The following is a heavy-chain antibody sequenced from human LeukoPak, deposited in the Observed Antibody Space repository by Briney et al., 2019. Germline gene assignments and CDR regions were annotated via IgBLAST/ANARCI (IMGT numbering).Heavy chain of an antibody. Sequence: GGSLRLSCAASGFTFRSHGMRWVRQAPGKGLEWAAVIWYDGSKEYYADSVKGRFTVSRDNSKNTLYLQMNSLRADDTAVYYCERIKGNYYEIDYWGKGTLVTVSS. CDR2: IWYDGSKE. V-gene: IGHV3-33*01. CDR1: GFTFRSHG. CDR3: ERIKGNYYEIDY. D-gene: IGHD3-22*01. J-gene: IGHJ4*02.